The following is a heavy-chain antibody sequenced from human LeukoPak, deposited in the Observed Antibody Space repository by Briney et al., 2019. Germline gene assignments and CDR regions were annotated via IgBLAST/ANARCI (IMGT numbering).Heavy chain of an antibody. J-gene: IGHJ4*02. CDR2: MNPNSGNT. CDR3: AGGRSKNPASTPSLFDY. Sequence: ASVKVSCKASGCTFTSYDINWVRQATGQGLEWMGWMNPNSGNTGYAQKFQGRVTMTRNTSISTAYMELSSLRSEDTAVYYCAGGRSKNPASTPSLFDYWGQGTLVTVSS. V-gene: IGHV1-8*01. D-gene: IGHD3-16*01. CDR1: GCTFTSYD.